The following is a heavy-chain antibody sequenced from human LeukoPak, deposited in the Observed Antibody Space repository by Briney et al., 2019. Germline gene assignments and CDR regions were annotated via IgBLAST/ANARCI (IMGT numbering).Heavy chain of an antibody. D-gene: IGHD2-2*01. CDR3: ARDGCSSTSCYSDYYYGMDV. CDR2: IFSNGST. J-gene: IGHJ6*02. V-gene: IGHV4-59*01. Sequence: PSETLSLTCTVSGGCISRYYWTWVRQPPGKGLEWIGYIFSNGSTNYNPSLKSRVAISLDTSKRQFSLRLTSVTAADTAVYYCARDGCSSTSCYSDYYYGMDVWGQGTTVTVSS. CDR1: GGCISRYY.